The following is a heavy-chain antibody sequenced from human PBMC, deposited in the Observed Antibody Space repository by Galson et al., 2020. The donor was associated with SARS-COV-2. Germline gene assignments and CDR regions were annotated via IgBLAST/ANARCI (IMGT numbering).Heavy chain of an antibody. D-gene: IGHD3-16*01. J-gene: IGHJ4*02. CDR2: IYHTGST. CDR3: ARGRPSYFDY. Sequence: ASETLSLTCTVSGGSISSYYWTWIRQPPGKGLEWIGYIYHTGSTNYNASLKSRLTISVDTSKNHFSLRLSSVTAADTAVYYCARGRPSYFDYWGQGTLVTVSS. V-gene: IGHV4-59*01. CDR1: GGSISSYY.